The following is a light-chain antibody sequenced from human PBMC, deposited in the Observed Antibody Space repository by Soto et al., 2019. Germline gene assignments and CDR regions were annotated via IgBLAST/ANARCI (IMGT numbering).Light chain of an antibody. V-gene: IGLV1-44*01. CDR3: AASDDSLNGRV. CDR1: NSNIGSNT. CDR2: YDN. J-gene: IGLJ1*01. Sequence: QSALTQPPSASGTPGQRATISCSGGNSNIGSNTVIWYQQLPGTAPNFLIYYDNLRASGVPDRISGSKSGSTVSLTISGLQSDDEADYYCAASDDSLNGRVFGTGTKVTVL.